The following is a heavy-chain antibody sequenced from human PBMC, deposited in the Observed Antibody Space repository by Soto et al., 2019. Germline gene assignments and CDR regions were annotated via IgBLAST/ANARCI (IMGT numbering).Heavy chain of an antibody. CDR3: AKDGGYAYYGSSGYYFGY. J-gene: IGHJ4*02. CDR1: GFTFSSYA. Sequence: GGSLRLSCAASGFTFSSYAMSWVRQAPGKGLEWVSAISGSGGSTYYADSVKGRFTISRDNSKNTLYLQMNSLRAEDTAVYYCAKDGGYAYYGSSGYYFGYWGQGTLVTVSS. D-gene: IGHD3-22*01. V-gene: IGHV3-23*01. CDR2: ISGSGGST.